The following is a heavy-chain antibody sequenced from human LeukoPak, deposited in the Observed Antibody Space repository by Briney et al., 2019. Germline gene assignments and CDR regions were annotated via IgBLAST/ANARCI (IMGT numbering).Heavy chain of an antibody. Sequence: GASVKVSCKASGYTFTSYGISWVRQAPGQGLEWMGWISAYNGNTNYAQKLQGRVTMTTDTSTSTAYMELRSLRSDDTAVYYCARGGWPVNDYYYGSRPNMDVWGKGTTVTVSS. V-gene: IGHV1-18*01. CDR1: GYTFTSYG. CDR3: ARGGWPVNDYYYGSRPNMDV. D-gene: IGHD3-10*01. J-gene: IGHJ6*03. CDR2: ISAYNGNT.